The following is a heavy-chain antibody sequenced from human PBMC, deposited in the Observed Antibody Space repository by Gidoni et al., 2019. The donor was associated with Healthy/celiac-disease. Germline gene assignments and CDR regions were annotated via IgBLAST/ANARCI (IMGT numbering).Heavy chain of an antibody. CDR2: IYYSGST. D-gene: IGHD3-3*01. Sequence: QLQLEEAGPRLVKPSETLYHTCTVSGGALSSSSYYWGWIRQPPGKGLEWIGSIYYSGSTYYNPARTSRVTISVDTSKTQFSLKLSSVPAADTAVYYCARGVSYDFWSGYYPKSYYYFDYCGQGTLVTVSS. V-gene: IGHV4-39*01. CDR1: GGALSSSSYY. CDR3: ARGVSYDFWSGYYPKSYYYFDY. J-gene: IGHJ4*02.